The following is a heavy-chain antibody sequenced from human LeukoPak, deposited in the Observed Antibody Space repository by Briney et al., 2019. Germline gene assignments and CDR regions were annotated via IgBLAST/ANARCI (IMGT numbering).Heavy chain of an antibody. V-gene: IGHV5-51*01. D-gene: IGHD6-19*01. CDR2: IYPGDSDT. CDR3: ARSIAVATTFDY. Sequence: GESLKISCKGSGYIFTSYWIAWVRQMPGKGLECMGIIYPGDSDTRHSPSFQGQVTISADKSISTAYLQWSTLKASDTAMYYCARSIAVATTFDYWGQGTLVTVSS. J-gene: IGHJ4*02. CDR1: GYIFTSYW.